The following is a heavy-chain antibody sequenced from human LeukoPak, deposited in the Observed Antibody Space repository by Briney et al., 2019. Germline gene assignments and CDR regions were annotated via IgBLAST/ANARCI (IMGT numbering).Heavy chain of an antibody. Sequence: SETLSLTCSVSNSSISSDYYWGWIRQSPGKGLEWIGSIYHSGTTHYYPSLKNRVSMSIDTSRNQLSLQLNSVTAADTAVYYCARALYYYETSGYTFDSWGQGTLVTVSS. CDR1: NSSISSDYY. V-gene: IGHV4-38-2*02. D-gene: IGHD3-22*01. CDR3: ARALYYYETSGYTFDS. J-gene: IGHJ4*02. CDR2: IYHSGTT.